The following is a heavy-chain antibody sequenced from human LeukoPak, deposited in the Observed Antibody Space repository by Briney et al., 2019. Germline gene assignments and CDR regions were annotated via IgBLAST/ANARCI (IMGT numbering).Heavy chain of an antibody. CDR1: GYSISSGNY. CDR3: AKGYCSSITCYDDRGAFDY. Sequence: SETLSLTCSVSGYSISSGNYWGWIRQPPGKGLEWIGSIYHSGSTYYNSSLKSRVTISVDTSKNQFSLKLSSVTAADTAVYYCAKGYCSSITCYDDRGAFDYWGQGTLVTVSS. D-gene: IGHD2-2*01. V-gene: IGHV4-38-2*02. CDR2: IYHSGST. J-gene: IGHJ4*02.